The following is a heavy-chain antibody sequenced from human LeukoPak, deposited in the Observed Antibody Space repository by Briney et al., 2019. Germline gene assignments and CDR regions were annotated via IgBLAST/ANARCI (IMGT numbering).Heavy chain of an antibody. D-gene: IGHD6-19*01. Sequence: SDTLSLTCTLSRGSISTYYWGWIRQPPGKGLEWIGSIYYSGSTYYNPSLKSRVIISVDTSKNQFSLKLSSVTAADTAVYYCALSSSLTVVDYWGQGTLVTVSS. CDR1: RGSISTYY. CDR3: ALSSSLTVVDY. CDR2: IYYSGST. J-gene: IGHJ4*02. V-gene: IGHV4-39*01.